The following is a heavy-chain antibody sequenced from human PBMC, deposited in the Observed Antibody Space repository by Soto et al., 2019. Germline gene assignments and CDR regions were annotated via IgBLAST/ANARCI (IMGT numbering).Heavy chain of an antibody. CDR2: INPSGGST. CDR3: ARNDKSGLDY. V-gene: IGHV1-46*01. D-gene: IGHD1-1*01. CDR1: GYIFTSYY. J-gene: IGHJ4*02. Sequence: QVQLVQSGAEVKKPGASVKVSCKASGYIFTSYYLHWVRQAPGQGLEWMGFINPSGGSTSFAQKFQGRVTMTRDTSTSTVYMELSSLGSEDTAMYYCARNDKSGLDYWGQGTLVTVSS.